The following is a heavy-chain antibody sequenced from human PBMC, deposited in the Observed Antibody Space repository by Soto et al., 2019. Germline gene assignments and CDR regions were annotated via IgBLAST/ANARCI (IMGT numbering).Heavy chain of an antibody. CDR1: GDSVSSKSAA. V-gene: IGHV6-1*01. J-gene: IGHJ5*01. CDR3: TRALSGSYDS. Sequence: SQTLSHTCAISGDSVSSKSAAWNWIRQSPSRGLEWLGRTYYRSKWSTDYAVSVKSRITINPDTSKNQFSLQLNSVTPEDTAVYYCTRALSGSYDSWGQGTLVTVSS. D-gene: IGHD1-26*01. CDR2: TYYRSKWST.